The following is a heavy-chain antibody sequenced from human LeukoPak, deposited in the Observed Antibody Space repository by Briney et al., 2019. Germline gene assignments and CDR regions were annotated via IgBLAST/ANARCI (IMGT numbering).Heavy chain of an antibody. CDR1: GFTFSSYA. V-gene: IGHV3-23*01. CDR2: ISGSGGST. J-gene: IGHJ4*02. D-gene: IGHD2-2*01. Sequence: GGSLRLSCAAPGFTFSSYAMSWVRQAPGKGLEWVSTISGSGGSTYYADSVKGRFTISRDNSKNTLYLQMNSLRAEDTAVYYCAKDIVVVPAARRDFGYWGQGTLVTVSS. CDR3: AKDIVVVPAARRDFGY.